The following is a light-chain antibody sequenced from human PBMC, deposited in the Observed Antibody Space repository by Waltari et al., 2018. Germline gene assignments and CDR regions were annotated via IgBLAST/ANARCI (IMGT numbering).Light chain of an antibody. CDR2: KAS. V-gene: IGKV1-5*03. CDR3: QQYNSYPYT. Sequence: CRASQSISSWLAWYKQKPGKAPKLLIYKASSLESGVPSRFSGSGSGTEFTLTISSLQPDDFATYYCQQYNSYPYTFGQGTKLEIK. CDR1: QSISSW. J-gene: IGKJ2*01.